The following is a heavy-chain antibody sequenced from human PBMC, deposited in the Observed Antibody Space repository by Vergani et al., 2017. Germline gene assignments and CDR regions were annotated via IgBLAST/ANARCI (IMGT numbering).Heavy chain of an antibody. CDR2: IKSKTDGGTT. V-gene: IGHV3-15*01. CDR3: TAGGGRGTRKWGMDV. CDR1: GFTFSNAW. J-gene: IGHJ6*02. D-gene: IGHD2-2*01. Sequence: EVQLVESGGGLVKPGGSLRLSCAASGFTFSNAWMSWVRQAPGKGLEWVGRIKSKTDGGTTDYAAPVKGRFTILRDDSKNTLYLQMNSLKTEDTAVYYCTAGGGRGTRKWGMDVWGQGTTVTVSS.